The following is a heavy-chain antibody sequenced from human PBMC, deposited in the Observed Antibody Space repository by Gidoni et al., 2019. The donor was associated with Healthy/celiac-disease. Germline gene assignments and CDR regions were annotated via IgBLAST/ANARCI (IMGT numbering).Heavy chain of an antibody. D-gene: IGHD6-6*01. CDR3: ARDRFSGSSKRDDAFDI. J-gene: IGHJ3*02. CDR1: GGSISSGGYY. Sequence: QVQLQESGPGLVKPSQPLSLTCTVSGGSISSGGYYWSWIRRHPGKGLEWIGYIYYSGSTYYNPSLKSRVTISVDTSKNQFSLKLSSVTAADTAVYYCARDRFSGSSKRDDAFDIWGQGTMVTVSS. CDR2: IYYSGST. V-gene: IGHV4-31*03.